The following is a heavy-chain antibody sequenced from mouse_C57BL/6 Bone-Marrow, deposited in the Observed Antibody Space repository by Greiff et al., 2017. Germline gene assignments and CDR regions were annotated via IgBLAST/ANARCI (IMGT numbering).Heavy chain of an antibody. D-gene: IGHD1-1*01. Sequence: EVKLVESGGGLVQSGRSLRLSCATSGFTFSDFYMEWVRQAPGKGLEWIAASRNKANDYTTEYSASVKGRFIVSRDTSQSILYLQMNALRAEDTAIYYCARDAVGSSYDWYFDVWGTGTTVTVSS. CDR3: ARDAVGSSYDWYFDV. CDR1: GFTFSDFY. J-gene: IGHJ1*03. V-gene: IGHV7-1*01. CDR2: SRNKANDYTT.